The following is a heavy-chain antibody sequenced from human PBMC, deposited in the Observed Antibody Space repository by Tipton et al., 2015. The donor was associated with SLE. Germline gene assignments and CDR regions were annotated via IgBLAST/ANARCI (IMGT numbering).Heavy chain of an antibody. D-gene: IGHD1-26*01. CDR2: IKQDGSEK. Sequence: GSLRLSCAASGFTFSSYWMSWVRQAPGKGLEWVANIKQDGSEKYYVDSVKGRFTISRDNAKNSLYLQMNSLRAEDTAVYYCARPLFVWERGTFDIWGQGTMVTVSS. V-gene: IGHV3-7*01. CDR3: ARPLFVWERGTFDI. J-gene: IGHJ3*02. CDR1: GFTFSSYW.